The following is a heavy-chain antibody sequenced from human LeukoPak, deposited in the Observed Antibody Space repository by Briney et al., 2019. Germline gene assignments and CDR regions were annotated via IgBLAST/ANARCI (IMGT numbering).Heavy chain of an antibody. D-gene: IGHD3-10*01. CDR2: ISSSGSTI. Sequence: GGSLRLSCAASGFTFSSYEMNWVRQVPGKGLEWVSYISSSGSTIYYADSVKGRFSISRDNAKNSLYLQMNSLRAEDMAVYYCARAISEESFWGQGTLVTVSS. CDR1: GFTFSSYE. V-gene: IGHV3-48*03. CDR3: ARAISEESF. J-gene: IGHJ4*02.